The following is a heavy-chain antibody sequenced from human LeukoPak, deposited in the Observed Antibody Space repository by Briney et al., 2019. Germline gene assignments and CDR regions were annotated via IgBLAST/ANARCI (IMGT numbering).Heavy chain of an antibody. CDR2: ISGSGGST. CDR3: AKAWDDFWSGYYVH. CDR1: GFTFSSYA. J-gene: IGHJ4*02. Sequence: GGSLRLSCAASGFTFSSYAMSWVRQAPGKGLEWVSAISGSGGSTYYADSVKGRFTISRDNSKNTLYPQMNSLRAEDTAVYYCAKAWDDFWSGYYVHWGQGTLVTVSS. V-gene: IGHV3-23*01. D-gene: IGHD3-3*01.